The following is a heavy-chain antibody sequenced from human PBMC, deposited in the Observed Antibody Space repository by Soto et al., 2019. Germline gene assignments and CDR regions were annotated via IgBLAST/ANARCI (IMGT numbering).Heavy chain of an antibody. CDR1: GFTFSSYA. J-gene: IGHJ5*02. CDR2: ISGSGGST. CDR3: AKDAVRGYSSSWYNWFDP. V-gene: IGHV3-23*01. D-gene: IGHD6-13*01. Sequence: PGGSLRLSCAASGFTFSSYAMSWVRQAPGKGLEWVSAISGSGGSTYYADSVKGRFTISRDNSKNTLYLQMNSLRAEDTAVYYCAKDAVRGYSSSWYNWFDPWGQGALVTVSS.